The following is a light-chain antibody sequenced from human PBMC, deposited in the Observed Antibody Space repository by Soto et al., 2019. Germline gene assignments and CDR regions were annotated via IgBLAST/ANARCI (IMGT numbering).Light chain of an antibody. CDR1: ESVNSN. Sequence: EIVMTQSPATLSVSPGERATLSCRASESVNSNLAWYQQKPGQAPRLLMSGPSTRATGIPARFSGSGSGTDFTLSISSLQSEDFAVYYCQQYNKRPYTFGQGTKLEI. J-gene: IGKJ2*01. V-gene: IGKV3-15*01. CDR3: QQYNKRPYT. CDR2: GPS.